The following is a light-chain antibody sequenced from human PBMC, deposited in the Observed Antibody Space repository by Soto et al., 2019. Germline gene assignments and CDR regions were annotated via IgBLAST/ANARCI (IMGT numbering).Light chain of an antibody. CDR3: QQYGSSLT. Sequence: ELVLTQSPGTLSLSPGDRATLSCRASQSVSSSYLAWYQQKPGQAPRLLIYGASSRATGIQDRFSGSGSGTEFTLTIRRLEPEDFAVYYCQQYGSSLTCGGGTKVDIK. V-gene: IGKV3-20*01. CDR2: GAS. J-gene: IGKJ4*01. CDR1: QSVSSSY.